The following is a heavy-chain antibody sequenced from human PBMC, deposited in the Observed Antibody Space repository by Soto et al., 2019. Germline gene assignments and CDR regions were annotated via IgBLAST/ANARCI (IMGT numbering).Heavy chain of an antibody. Sequence: SETLSLTCTVSGGSISSSSYYWGWIRQPPGKGLEWIGSICYSGSTYYNPSLKSRVTISVDTNKKQWSLKLRSGTAADTAVYDCATHTDYVILTGSLRLGMDFWGQGTTVTVSS. D-gene: IGHD3-9*01. V-gene: IGHV4-39*01. CDR2: ICYSGST. CDR3: ATHTDYVILTGSLRLGMDF. J-gene: IGHJ6*02. CDR1: GGSISSSSYY.